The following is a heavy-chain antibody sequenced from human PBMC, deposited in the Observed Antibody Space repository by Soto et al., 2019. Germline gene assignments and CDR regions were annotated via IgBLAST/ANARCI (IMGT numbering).Heavy chain of an antibody. J-gene: IGHJ4*02. Sequence: TLSLTCTVSGDSISSSNYFWGWIRQPPGKGLEWIGTIFYSGSTYYNPSLKSRVTISVDTSKNQFSLRLISVTAADTALYYCARRYGWLYFDYWGQGSLVTVLL. D-gene: IGHD6-19*01. V-gene: IGHV4-39*01. CDR2: IFYSGST. CDR3: ARRYGWLYFDY. CDR1: GDSISSSNYF.